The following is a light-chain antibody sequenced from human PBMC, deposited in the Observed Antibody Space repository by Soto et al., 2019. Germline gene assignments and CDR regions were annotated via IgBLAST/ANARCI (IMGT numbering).Light chain of an antibody. Sequence: QSVLTQPPSMSGAPGQRVTISCTGSSSDIGAGYDVHWYQQFPGTAPKLLIYGNINRPSGVPDRFSGSKSGTSASLAITGLQAEDEADYYCQSYDSSLGGSKGVFGGGTK. CDR3: QSYDSSLGGSKGV. CDR1: SSDIGAGYD. CDR2: GNI. J-gene: IGLJ3*02. V-gene: IGLV1-40*01.